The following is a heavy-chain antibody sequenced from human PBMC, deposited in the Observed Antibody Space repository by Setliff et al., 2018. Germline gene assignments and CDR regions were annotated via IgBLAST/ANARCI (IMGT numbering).Heavy chain of an antibody. CDR1: GGPISSSSYY. V-gene: IGHV4-39*01. CDR2: IFYDGNS. D-gene: IGHD3-10*01. CDR3: ARQMSPPGMARARGFNWFDP. Sequence: SETLSLTCSASGGPISSSSYYWVWIRQPPGKGLEWIGAIFYDGNSYYNPSLKGRVTMSVDTSKNVFSLKSRSVTAADTSVYYCARQMSPPGMARARGFNWFDPWGQGTQVTVSS. J-gene: IGHJ5*02.